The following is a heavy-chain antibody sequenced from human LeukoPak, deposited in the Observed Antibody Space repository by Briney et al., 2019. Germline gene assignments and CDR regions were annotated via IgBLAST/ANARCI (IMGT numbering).Heavy chain of an antibody. CDR2: VRGSGSDT. CDR3: ATTSRVNSSYDSSFDY. CDR1: GFTLSTYA. D-gene: IGHD5-12*01. J-gene: IGHJ4*02. V-gene: IGHV3-23*01. Sequence: PGGSLRLSCAASGFTLSTYAMSWARQAPGKGLEWVSAVRGSGSDTYYADSVKGRFTISRDNSKNTLHLQMNSLRAEDTAKYYCATTSRVNSSYDSSFDYWGQGTLVTVSS.